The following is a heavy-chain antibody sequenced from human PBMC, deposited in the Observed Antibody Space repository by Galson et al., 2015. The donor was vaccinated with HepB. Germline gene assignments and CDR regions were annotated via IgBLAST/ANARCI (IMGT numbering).Heavy chain of an antibody. CDR1: GGSISSSNYY. D-gene: IGHD3-3*01. J-gene: IGHJ6*02. CDR2: IYYSGST. Sequence: SETLSLTCTVSGGSISSSNYYWGWIRQPPGKGLEWIGSIYYSGSTYYNASLKSRVTISVDTSKNQLSLKLTSVTAADTAVYYCASYPSITIFGVDYYYGVDVWGQGTTVTVSS. CDR3: ASYPSITIFGVDYYYGVDV. V-gene: IGHV4-39*07.